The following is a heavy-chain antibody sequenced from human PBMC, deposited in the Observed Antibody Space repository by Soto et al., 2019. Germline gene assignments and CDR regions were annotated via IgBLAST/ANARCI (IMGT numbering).Heavy chain of an antibody. CDR3: ARYSSNWFQTEGMDV. V-gene: IGHV4-59*01. D-gene: IGHD6-13*01. CDR2: IHYSGST. CDR1: GGSINSYY. J-gene: IGHJ6*02. Sequence: PSETLSLTCTVSGGSINSYYWGWIRQPPGKGLEWIGYIHYSGSTNYDPSLKSRVTISIDTPKNQFSLKVNSMTAADTAVYYCARYSSNWFQTEGMDVWGQGTTVTVSS.